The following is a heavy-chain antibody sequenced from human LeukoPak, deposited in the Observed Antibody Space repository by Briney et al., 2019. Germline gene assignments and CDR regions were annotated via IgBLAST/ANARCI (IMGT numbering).Heavy chain of an antibody. CDR2: ASYDGSIE. CDR3: AKDFYAFSGSGQNWFDP. J-gene: IGHJ5*02. D-gene: IGHD3-10*01. CDR1: GFTLSTYG. V-gene: IGHV3-30*18. Sequence: PGGSLRLSCVASGFTLSTYGMHWVRQAPGKGLEWVAIASYDGSIEHYADSVKGRFTISRDTSKNTLYLQMNSLRAEDTAVYYCAKDFYAFSGSGQNWFDPRGQGTLVTVSS.